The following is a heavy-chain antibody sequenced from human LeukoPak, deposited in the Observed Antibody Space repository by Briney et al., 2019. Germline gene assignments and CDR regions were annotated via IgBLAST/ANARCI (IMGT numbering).Heavy chain of an antibody. J-gene: IGHJ4*02. CDR3: ARGLMLRGVADY. V-gene: IGHV3-21*01. Sequence: GGSLRLSCTGAGFTFATYTFNWVRQAPGKGLEWVASIGATQTYIYYADSVKGRFTISRDNSKNTLYLQMNSLRPEDTAVYYCARGLMLRGVADYWGQGTLVTVSS. CDR2: IGATQTYI. D-gene: IGHD3-10*01. CDR1: GFTFATYT.